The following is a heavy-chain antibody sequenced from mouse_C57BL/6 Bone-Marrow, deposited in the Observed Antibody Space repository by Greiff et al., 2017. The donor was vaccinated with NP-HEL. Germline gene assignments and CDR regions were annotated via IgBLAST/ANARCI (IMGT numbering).Heavy chain of an antibody. J-gene: IGHJ3*01. CDR2: IDPANGNT. V-gene: IGHV14-3*01. Sequence: EVKVVESVAELVRPGASVKLSCTASGFNIKNTYMHWVKQRPEQGLEWIGRIDPANGNTKYAPKFQGKATITADTSSNTAYLQLSSLTSEDTAIYYCARDWDEGAWFAYWGQGTLVTVSA. CDR1: GFNIKNTY. D-gene: IGHD4-1*01. CDR3: ARDWDEGAWFAY.